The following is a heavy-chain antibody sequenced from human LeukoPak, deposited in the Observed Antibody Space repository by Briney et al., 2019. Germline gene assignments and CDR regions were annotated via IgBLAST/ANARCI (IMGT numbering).Heavy chain of an antibody. V-gene: IGHV4-39*02. D-gene: IGHD1-1*01. Sequence: SETLSLTCTVSGGSISTSSYYWGWIRQPPGTGLEWIGTIYYSGSTYYNPSLKSRVTISIDTSKNQFSLKLSSVTAADTAVYYCARDLRNVAELDYWGQGTLVTVSS. CDR3: ARDLRNVAELDY. J-gene: IGHJ4*02. CDR1: GGSISTSSYY. CDR2: IYYSGST.